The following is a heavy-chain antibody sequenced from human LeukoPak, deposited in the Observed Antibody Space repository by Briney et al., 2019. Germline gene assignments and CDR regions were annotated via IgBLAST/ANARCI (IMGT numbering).Heavy chain of an antibody. D-gene: IGHD3-10*01. V-gene: IGHV3-7*01. Sequence: PGGSLRLSCAASGFTFSSFWMTWVRQAPGKGLEWVANIKEDGSQKYYVDSVKGRFTISRDNAKNSLFLQTNSLRVDDTAVYYCARACICGSGSYGYGMDVWGQGTTVTVSS. CDR2: IKEDGSQK. CDR1: GFTFSSFW. CDR3: ARACICGSGSYGYGMDV. J-gene: IGHJ6*02.